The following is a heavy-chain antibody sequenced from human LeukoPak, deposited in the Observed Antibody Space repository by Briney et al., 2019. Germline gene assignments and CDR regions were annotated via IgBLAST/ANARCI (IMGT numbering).Heavy chain of an antibody. CDR2: LYTGGNT. CDR1: GFTVNSNY. CDR3: ARIRGASGWYYFDY. D-gene: IGHD6-19*01. J-gene: IGHJ4*02. Sequence: GGSLRLSCAASGFTVNSNYMSWVRQAPGKGREWVSVLYTGGNTLYADSVKGRFTISRDNSKNTLYLQMNSLRAEDTAVYYCARIRGASGWYYFDYWGQGTLVTVSS. V-gene: IGHV3-53*01.